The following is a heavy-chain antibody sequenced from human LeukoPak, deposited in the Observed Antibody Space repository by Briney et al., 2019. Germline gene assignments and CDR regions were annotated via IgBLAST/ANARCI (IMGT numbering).Heavy chain of an antibody. CDR3: ARDGPYYDSSGFDY. J-gene: IGHJ4*02. CDR1: GFTFSSYS. D-gene: IGHD3-22*01. V-gene: IGHV3-48*01. CDR2: ISSSSSTI. Sequence: GWSLRLSCAASGFTFSSYSMNWVRQAPGKGLEWVSYISSSSSTIYYADSVKGRFTISRDNAKNSLYLQMNSLRAEDTAVYYCARDGPYYDSSGFDYWGQGTLVTVSS.